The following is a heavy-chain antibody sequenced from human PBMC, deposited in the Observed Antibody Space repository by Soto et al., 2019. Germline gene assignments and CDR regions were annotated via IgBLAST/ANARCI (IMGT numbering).Heavy chain of an antibody. V-gene: IGHV4-39*07. CDR2: IYYSGST. CDR1: GGSISSSSYY. D-gene: IGHD3-16*01. J-gene: IGHJ6*02. CDR3: ARGGGTWAYYYYGMDV. Sequence: SETLSLTCTVSGGSISSSSYYWGWIRQPPGKGLEWIGSIYYSGSTYYNPSLKSRVTISVDTSKNQFSLKLSSVTAADTAVYYCARGGGTWAYYYYGMDVWGQGTTVTVSS.